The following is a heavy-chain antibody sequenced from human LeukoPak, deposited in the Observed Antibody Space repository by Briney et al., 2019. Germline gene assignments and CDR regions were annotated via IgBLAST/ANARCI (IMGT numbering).Heavy chain of an antibody. Sequence: GGSLRLSCAASGFTFSNYNMNWVRQAPGKGLEWVSSISSSSSYIYYADSVKGRFTISRDNAKNSLYLQMNSLRAEDTAVYYCARDLGYGDPLDYWGQGTLVTVSS. D-gene: IGHD4-17*01. CDR3: ARDLGYGDPLDY. CDR2: ISSSSSYI. CDR1: GFTFSNYN. J-gene: IGHJ4*02. V-gene: IGHV3-21*01.